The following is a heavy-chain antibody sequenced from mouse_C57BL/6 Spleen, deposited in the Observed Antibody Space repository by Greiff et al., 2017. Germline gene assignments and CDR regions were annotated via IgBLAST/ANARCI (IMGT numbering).Heavy chain of an antibody. Sequence: VQLQQPGAELVMPGASVKLSCKASGYTFTSYWMHWVKQRPGQGLEWIGEIDPSDSYTNYNQKFKGKSTLTVDKSSSTAYMQLSSLTSEDSAVYYCARWGYYGSRDYWGQGTTLTVSS. CDR2: IDPSDSYT. J-gene: IGHJ2*01. CDR1: GYTFTSYW. V-gene: IGHV1-69*01. CDR3: ARWGYYGSRDY. D-gene: IGHD1-1*01.